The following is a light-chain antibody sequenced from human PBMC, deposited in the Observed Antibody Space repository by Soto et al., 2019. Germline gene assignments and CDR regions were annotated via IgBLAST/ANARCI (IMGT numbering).Light chain of an antibody. CDR1: SSNIGAGYD. CDR3: QSYDTSLSGSGV. CDR2: GDN. Sequence: QAVVTQPPSVSGAPGQRVTISCTGSSSNIGAGYDVHWYQQLPGTAPKLLIYGDNNRPSGVPDRFSGSKSGTSASLAITGLQAEDEADYYCQSYDTSLSGSGVFGGGTKLTVL. J-gene: IGLJ3*02. V-gene: IGLV1-40*01.